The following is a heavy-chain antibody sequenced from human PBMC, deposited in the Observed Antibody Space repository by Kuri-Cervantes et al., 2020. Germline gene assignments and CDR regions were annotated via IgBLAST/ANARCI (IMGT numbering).Heavy chain of an antibody. CDR2: IKQDGSEK. CDR3: ARGVTYYDFWSGTWTDNWFDP. CDR1: EFTFSSYV. D-gene: IGHD3-3*01. J-gene: IGHJ5*02. Sequence: GESLKISFAASEFTFSSYVMHWVRQAPGKGLEWVANIKQDGSEKYYVDSVKGRFTISRDNAKNSLYLQMNSMRAEDTAVYYCARGVTYYDFWSGTWTDNWFDPWGQGTLVTVSS. V-gene: IGHV3-7*01.